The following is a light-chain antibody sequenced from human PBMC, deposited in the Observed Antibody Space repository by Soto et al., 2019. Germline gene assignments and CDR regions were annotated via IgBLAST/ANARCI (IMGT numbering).Light chain of an antibody. J-gene: IGKJ2*01. CDR3: QQYNSYSYT. Sequence: DIQMTQSPSILSATVGDRVIITCRASQSISSWLAWYQQKPGKAPKLLIYDASSLESGVPSRFSGSGSGTEFTLTISSLQPDDFATYYCQQYNSYSYTVGQGTKVDSK. CDR1: QSISSW. V-gene: IGKV1-5*01. CDR2: DAS.